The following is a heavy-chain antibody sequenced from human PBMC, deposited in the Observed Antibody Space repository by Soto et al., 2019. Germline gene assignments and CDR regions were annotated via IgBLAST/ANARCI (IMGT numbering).Heavy chain of an antibody. CDR1: GFTFSSYA. CDR3: AKVKGILGWYFPR. J-gene: IGHJ4*02. Sequence: EVQLLESGGGLVQPGGSLRLSCAASGFTFSSYAMSWVRQAPGKGLEWVSAISGSGGSTYYADSVKGRFTISRDNSKNTLDLQMNSLRAEDTAVYYCAKVKGILGWYFPRWGQGTLVTVSS. V-gene: IGHV3-23*01. CDR2: ISGSGGST. D-gene: IGHD6-19*01.